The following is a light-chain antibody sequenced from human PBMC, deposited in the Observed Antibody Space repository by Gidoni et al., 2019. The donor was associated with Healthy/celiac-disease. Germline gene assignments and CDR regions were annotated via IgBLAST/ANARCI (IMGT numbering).Light chain of an antibody. V-gene: IGKV3-15*01. Sequence: EIVMTQSPATLSVSPWERATLSCRASQSIASNLAWYQQKPGQAPSLLIYGSSTRATGIPARFSGSGSGTEFTLTISSLQSEDFAVYYCQQYDDWPPFTFGQXTKLEIK. CDR3: QQYDDWPPFT. J-gene: IGKJ2*01. CDR1: QSIASN. CDR2: GSS.